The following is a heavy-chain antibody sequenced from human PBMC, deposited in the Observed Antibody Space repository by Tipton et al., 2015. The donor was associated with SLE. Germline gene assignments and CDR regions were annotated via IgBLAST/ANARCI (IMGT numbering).Heavy chain of an antibody. CDR2: IYYSGST. Sequence: TLSLTCTVSGGPISSYYWSWIRQPPGKGLEWIGYIYYSGSTNYNPSLKSRVSMSVDTSKSQFSLKLSSVTAADTAVYYCARAAAGYWHFDLWGRGTLVTVSS. CDR1: GGPISSYY. CDR3: ARAAAGYWHFDL. D-gene: IGHD6-13*01. V-gene: IGHV4-59*01. J-gene: IGHJ2*01.